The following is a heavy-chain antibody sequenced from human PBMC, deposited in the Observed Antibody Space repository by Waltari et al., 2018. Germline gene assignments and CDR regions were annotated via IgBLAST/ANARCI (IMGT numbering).Heavy chain of an antibody. CDR1: GYSFATHW. V-gene: IGHV5-51*01. CDR2: IYPVDSDT. CDR3: ARQLHIYYVDT. D-gene: IGHD3-16*01. Sequence: EVQLVQSGAEVKQSGESLKISCQGSGYSFATHWIGWVRQMPGKGLEWMGTIYPVDSDTRYSPSFEGQVTISADKSINTAYLQWSSLKASDTAVYYCARQLHIYYVDTWGQGTRVTVSS. J-gene: IGHJ4*02.